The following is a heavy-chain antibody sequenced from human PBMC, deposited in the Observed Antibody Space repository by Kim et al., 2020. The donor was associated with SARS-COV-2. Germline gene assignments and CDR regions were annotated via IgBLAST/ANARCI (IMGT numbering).Heavy chain of an antibody. Sequence: GGSLRLSCAASGFTFSSYEMNWVRQAPGKGLEWVSYISSSGSTIYYADSVKGRFTISRDNAKNSLYLQMNSLRAEDTAVYYCARAFSGSYYGPGYWGQGTLVTVSS. CDR2: ISSSGSTI. V-gene: IGHV3-48*03. D-gene: IGHD1-26*01. CDR3: ARAFSGSYYGPGY. J-gene: IGHJ4*02. CDR1: GFTFSSYE.